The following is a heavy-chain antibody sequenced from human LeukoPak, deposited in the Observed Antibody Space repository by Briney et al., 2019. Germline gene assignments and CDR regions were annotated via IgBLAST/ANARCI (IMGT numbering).Heavy chain of an antibody. CDR2: IYYSGST. CDR1: GGSISSYY. V-gene: IGHV4-59*01. D-gene: IGHD5-18*01. CDR3: ARTTEGGYTYDYFYYYYMDV. Sequence: TPSETLSLTCTVSGGSISSYYWSWIRQPPGKGLEWIGYIYYSGSTNYNPSLKSRVTISVDTSKNQFSLKLSSVTAADMAVYYCARTTEGGYTYDYFYYYYMDVWGKGTTVTISS. J-gene: IGHJ6*03.